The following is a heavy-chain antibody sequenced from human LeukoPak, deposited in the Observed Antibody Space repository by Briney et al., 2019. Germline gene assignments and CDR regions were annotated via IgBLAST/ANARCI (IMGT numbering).Heavy chain of an antibody. J-gene: IGHJ4*02. V-gene: IGHV3-7*01. CDR2: IKQDGSEK. D-gene: IGHD3-16*01. CDR1: GFTFSDYW. CDR3: ARDQGWGDY. Sequence: HPGGSLRLSCVASGFTFSDYWMSWVRQAPGKGLEWVANIKQDGSEKYYVDSIKGRFTISRDNAKNSLYVQMNNLRAEDTAVYYCARDQGWGDYWGQGTLVTVSS.